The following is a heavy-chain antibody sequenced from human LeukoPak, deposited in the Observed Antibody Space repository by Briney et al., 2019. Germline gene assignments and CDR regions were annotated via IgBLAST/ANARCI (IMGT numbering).Heavy chain of an antibody. J-gene: IGHJ4*01. Sequence: GGSLRLSCAASGFTFSNAWMNWVRQAPGKGLEWVGRVKNKADGGPTDYAAPVKGRFTISRDDSKNTLYLQMNSLKTEDTAVYYCTTGRDGYPLIDYWGQGTLVTVSS. D-gene: IGHD5-24*01. V-gene: IGHV3-15*01. CDR2: VKNKADGGPT. CDR1: GFTFSNAW. CDR3: TTGRDGYPLIDY.